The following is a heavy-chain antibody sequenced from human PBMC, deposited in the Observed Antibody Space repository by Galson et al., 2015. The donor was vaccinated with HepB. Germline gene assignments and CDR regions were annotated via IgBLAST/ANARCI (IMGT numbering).Heavy chain of an antibody. J-gene: IGHJ4*02. CDR2: FDPEDGET. V-gene: IGHV1-24*01. Sequence: MHWVRQAPGKGLEWMGGFDPEDGETIYAQKFQGRVTMTEDTSTDTAYMELSSLRSEETAVYYCATRGGSYYFDYWGQGTLVTVFS. D-gene: IGHD1-26*01. CDR3: ATRGGSYYFDY.